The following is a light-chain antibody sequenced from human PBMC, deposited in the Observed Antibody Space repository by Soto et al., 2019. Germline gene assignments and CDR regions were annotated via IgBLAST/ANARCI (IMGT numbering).Light chain of an antibody. CDR2: ETS. Sequence: EIVLTQSPATLSLSPGERAALSCRASQSVRSYLAWYQKKPGQAPRLLIYETSNRATGVPARFSGSGSGTDFTLTISSLEHEDVEVYYCFQRSIWQLTLGGGTKADIK. CDR1: QSVRSY. CDR3: FQRSIWQLT. V-gene: IGKV3-11*01. J-gene: IGKJ4*01.